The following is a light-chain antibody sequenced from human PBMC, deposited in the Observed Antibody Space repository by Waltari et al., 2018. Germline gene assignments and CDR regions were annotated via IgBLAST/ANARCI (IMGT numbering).Light chain of an antibody. J-gene: IGKJ1*01. CDR2: GAS. CDR1: HSVSSN. Sequence: EIVMTQSPATLSVSPGERATLSCRASHSVSSNLAWYQQKPGPAPRLLIYGASTRATGIPARFSGSGSGTEFALTISSMQSEDFAVYYCQQYSDWPQFGQGTKVEIK. CDR3: QQYSDWPQ. V-gene: IGKV3-15*01.